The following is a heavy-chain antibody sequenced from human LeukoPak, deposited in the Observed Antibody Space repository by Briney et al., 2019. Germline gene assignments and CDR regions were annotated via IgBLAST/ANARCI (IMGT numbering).Heavy chain of an antibody. D-gene: IGHD3-22*01. CDR3: AKGDYDSSDLREPDAFDI. CDR1: GFTFDDYG. J-gene: IGHJ3*02. Sequence: GGSLRLSCAASGFTFDDYGMSWVRQAPGKGLEWVSGINWNGGSTGYADSVKGRFTISRDNAKNSLYLQMNSLRAEDTAVYYCAKGDYDSSDLREPDAFDIWGQGTMVTVSS. V-gene: IGHV3-20*04. CDR2: INWNGGST.